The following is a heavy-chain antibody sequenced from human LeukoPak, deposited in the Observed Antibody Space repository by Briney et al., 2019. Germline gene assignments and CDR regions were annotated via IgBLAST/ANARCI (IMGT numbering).Heavy chain of an antibody. CDR3: ARDAGYYGSFGTFDI. V-gene: IGHV4-4*07. CDR2: IYTSGST. Sequence: PSETLSLTCTVSGDSVSSYYWSWIRQPAGKGLELIGHIYTSGSTNYNPSLTSRVTMSLDTSKNHFSLELRSVTAADTAVYFCARDAGYYGSFGTFDIWGQGTMVTVSS. CDR1: GDSVSSYY. D-gene: IGHD3-10*01. J-gene: IGHJ3*02.